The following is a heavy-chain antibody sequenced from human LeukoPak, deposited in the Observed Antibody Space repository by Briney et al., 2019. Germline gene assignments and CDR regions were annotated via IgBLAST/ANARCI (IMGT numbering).Heavy chain of an antibody. Sequence: GGTLRLSCAASGFTFSSYGMSWVRQAPGKGLEWVSGINWNGGSTGYADSVKGRFTISRDNAKNPLYLQMNSLRAEDTALYYCARGATVTTPYYYYYMDVWGKGTTVTVSS. D-gene: IGHD4-17*01. J-gene: IGHJ6*03. CDR3: ARGATVTTPYYYYYMDV. CDR1: GFTFSSYG. CDR2: INWNGGST. V-gene: IGHV3-20*04.